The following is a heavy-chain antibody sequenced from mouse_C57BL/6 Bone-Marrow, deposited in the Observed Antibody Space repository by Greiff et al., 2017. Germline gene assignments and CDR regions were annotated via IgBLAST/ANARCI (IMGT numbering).Heavy chain of an antibody. J-gene: IGHJ4*01. CDR1: GFTFSSYG. CDR2: ISSGGSYT. CDR3: ANQALRAGDY. V-gene: IGHV5-6*01. Sequence: EVQVVESGGDLVKPGGSLKLSCAASGFTFSSYGMSWVRPTPDKRLEWVATISSGGSYTYYPDSVKGRFTISRDNAKNTLYLQMSSLKSEDTAMYYGANQALRAGDYWGQGTSVTVSS. D-gene: IGHD3-1*01.